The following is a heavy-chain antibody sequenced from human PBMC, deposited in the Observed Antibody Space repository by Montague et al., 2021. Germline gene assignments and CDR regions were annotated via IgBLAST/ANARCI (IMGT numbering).Heavy chain of an antibody. CDR2: ITSGGST. V-gene: IGHV3-23*01. D-gene: IGHD5-24*01. Sequence: SLRLSCAASGFPFSSYAMSWVRQAPGKGLKWASSITSGGSTYYADSVTGRFTISRDNAENTLYLQMDGLRVGDTAVYYCVRDGDGFNFDYWGHGTLVTVSS. CDR1: GFPFSSYA. CDR3: VRDGDGFNFDY. J-gene: IGHJ4*01.